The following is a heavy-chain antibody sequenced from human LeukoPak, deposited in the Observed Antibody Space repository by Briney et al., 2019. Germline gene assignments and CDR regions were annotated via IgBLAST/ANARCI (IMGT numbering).Heavy chain of an antibody. D-gene: IGHD3-10*01. CDR2: MNPNSGNT. J-gene: IGHJ4*02. CDR1: GYTFTSYD. V-gene: IGHV1-8*01. CDR3: ARVGRVWFGELFIDY. Sequence: ASVKVSCKASGYTFTSYDINWVRQATGQGLEWMGWMNPNSGNTGYAQKFQGRVTMTRNTSISTAHMELSSLRSEDTAVYYCARVGRVWFGELFIDYWGQGTLVTVSS.